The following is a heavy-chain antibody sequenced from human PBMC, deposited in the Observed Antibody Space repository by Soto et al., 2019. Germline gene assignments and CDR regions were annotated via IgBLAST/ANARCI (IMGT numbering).Heavy chain of an antibody. D-gene: IGHD3-16*02. CDR2: IKQDGSEK. CDR1: GFTFSSYW. Sequence: GGSLRLSCAASGFTFSSYWMSWVRQAPGKGLEWVANIKQDGSEKYYVDSVKGRFTISRDNAKNSLYLQMNSLRAEDTAVYYCARDTEIMITFGGVIVIPVLWGQGTLVTVSS. J-gene: IGHJ4*02. V-gene: IGHV3-7*01. CDR3: ARDTEIMITFGGVIVIPVL.